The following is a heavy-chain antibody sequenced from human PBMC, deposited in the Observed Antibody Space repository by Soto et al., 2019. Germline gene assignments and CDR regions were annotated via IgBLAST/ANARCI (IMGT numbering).Heavy chain of an antibody. J-gene: IGHJ6*02. CDR1: GGSISSYY. Sequence: ASETLSLTCTVSGGSISSYYWSWIRQPPGKGLEWIGYIYYSGSTNYNPSLKSRVTISVDTSKNQFSLKLSSVTAADTAVYYCAGEGQLSYYYGMDVWGQGTTVTVSS. D-gene: IGHD5-18*01. V-gene: IGHV4-59*01. CDR2: IYYSGST. CDR3: AGEGQLSYYYGMDV.